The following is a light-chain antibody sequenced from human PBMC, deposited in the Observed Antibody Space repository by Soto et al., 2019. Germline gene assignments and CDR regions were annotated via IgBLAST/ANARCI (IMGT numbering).Light chain of an antibody. V-gene: IGKV3-15*01. CDR1: QSVTSN. CDR3: EQYNNWPPYT. J-gene: IGKJ2*01. CDR2: GAS. Sequence: IVMTQSPATLSVSPGERATLSCRASQSVTSNLAWYQQKPGQAPRLLLYGASTRATGIPARLSRRGSGTEFTLTISSLQAEDFAVYYCEQYNNWPPYTFGQGTKVDIK.